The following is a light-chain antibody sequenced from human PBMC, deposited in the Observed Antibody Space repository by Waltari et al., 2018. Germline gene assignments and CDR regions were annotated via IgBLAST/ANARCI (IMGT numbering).Light chain of an antibody. CDR1: NIGSTR. Sequence: SYVVTQSPSVSVAPGETARITCGGDNIGSTRGHWYQQRPGQAPVLVISYDSDRPPGIPERFSGSNSGNTATLTISWVEADDEADYYCLVWHSTTDHHGVFGGGTKLTVL. CDR3: LVWHSTTDHHGV. CDR2: YDS. V-gene: IGLV3-21*04. J-gene: IGLJ2*01.